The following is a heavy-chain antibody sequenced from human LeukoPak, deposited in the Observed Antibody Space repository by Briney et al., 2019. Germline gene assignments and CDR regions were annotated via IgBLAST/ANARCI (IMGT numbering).Heavy chain of an antibody. J-gene: IGHJ4*02. Sequence: SGTLSLTCTVSGGSISSGGYYWSWIRQHPGKGLEWIGYIYYSGSTYYNPSLKSRVTISVDTSKNQFSLKLSSVTAADTAVYYCARGYSSSWYYYWGQGTLVTVSS. D-gene: IGHD6-13*01. CDR2: IYYSGST. CDR3: ARGYSSSWYYY. V-gene: IGHV4-31*03. CDR1: GGSISSGGYY.